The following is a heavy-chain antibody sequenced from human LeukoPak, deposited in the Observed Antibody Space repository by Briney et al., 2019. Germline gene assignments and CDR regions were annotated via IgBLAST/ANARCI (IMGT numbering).Heavy chain of an antibody. Sequence: GGSLRLSCAASGFTFSSYSMNWVRQAPGKGLEWVSYISSSSSTIYYADSVKGRFTISRDNAKNSLYLQMNSLRAEDTAVYYCARVYYGSGSLHYYYYYMDVWGKGTTVTVSS. CDR2: ISSSSSTI. CDR3: ARVYYGSGSLHYYYYYMDV. CDR1: GFTFSSYS. J-gene: IGHJ6*03. D-gene: IGHD3-10*01. V-gene: IGHV3-48*01.